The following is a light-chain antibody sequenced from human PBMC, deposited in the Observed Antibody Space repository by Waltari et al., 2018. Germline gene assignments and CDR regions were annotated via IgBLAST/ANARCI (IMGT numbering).Light chain of an antibody. CDR3: QQYGGSLPYT. Sequence: EIVLTQSPGTLSLSPGERATLSCRASQSVDNTYLAWYQKPDQAPRLLIFAASSRATGIPDRFSGGGSGTDFTLTISRLEPEDFAVYYCQQYGGSLPYTFGQGTKLEIK. V-gene: IGKV3-20*01. CDR2: AAS. CDR1: QSVDNTY. J-gene: IGKJ2*01.